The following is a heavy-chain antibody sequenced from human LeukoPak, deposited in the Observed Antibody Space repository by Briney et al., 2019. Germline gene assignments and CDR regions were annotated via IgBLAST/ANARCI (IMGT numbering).Heavy chain of an antibody. CDR2: ISSSSSYI. V-gene: IGHV3-21*01. CDR1: GFTFSSYS. Sequence: KSGGSLRLSCAASGFTFSSYSMNWVRQAPGKGLEWVSSISSSSSYIYYADSVKGRFTISRDNAKNSLYLQMNSLRAEDTAVYYCARDTGWPPHSSWFDPWGQGTLVTVSS. D-gene: IGHD1-14*01. J-gene: IGHJ5*02. CDR3: ARDTGWPPHSSWFDP.